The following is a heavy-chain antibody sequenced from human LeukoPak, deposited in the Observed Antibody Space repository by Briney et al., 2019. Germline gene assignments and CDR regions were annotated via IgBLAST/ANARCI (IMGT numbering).Heavy chain of an antibody. CDR3: ARVDGSNWTFDY. V-gene: IGHV4-4*07. D-gene: IGHD6-13*01. CDR1: GGSISSYY. J-gene: IGHJ4*02. Sequence: SETLSLTCTVSGGSISSYYWSWIRQPAGKGLEWIGRIFSSGNTNYNPSLKSRVTMSVDTSKTQFSLKLSSVTAADTAVYYCARVDGSNWTFDYWGQGTLVTVSS. CDR2: IFSSGNT.